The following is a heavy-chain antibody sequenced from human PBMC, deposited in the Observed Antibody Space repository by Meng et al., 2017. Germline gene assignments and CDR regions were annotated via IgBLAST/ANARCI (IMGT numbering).Heavy chain of an antibody. D-gene: IGHD2/OR15-2a*01. CDR2: INHSGST. Sequence: QGQLREGGAGLLKPSETLSLPCSVYGGSFSGYYWSWIRQPPGKGLEWIGEINHSGSTNYNPSLKSRVTISVDTSKNQFSLKLSSVTAADTAVYYCARVGSFLRDYWGQGTLVTVSS. J-gene: IGHJ4*02. CDR1: GGSFSGYY. V-gene: IGHV4-34*01. CDR3: ARVGSFLRDY.